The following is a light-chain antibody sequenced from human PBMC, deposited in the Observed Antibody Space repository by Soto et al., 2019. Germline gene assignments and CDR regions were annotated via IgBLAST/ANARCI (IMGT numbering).Light chain of an antibody. CDR2: DAS. CDR3: LQHSSYPFT. CDR1: QAKRND. J-gene: IGKJ3*01. V-gene: IGKV1-17*01. Sequence: RMTQSPSSLSASVGDKVTIPCRASQAKRNDLGWFQQKPGKAPERLIYDASSLQSGVPSRFSGTGSGTEFTLTISSLQPEDFATYYCLQHSSYPFTFGPGTKVDIK.